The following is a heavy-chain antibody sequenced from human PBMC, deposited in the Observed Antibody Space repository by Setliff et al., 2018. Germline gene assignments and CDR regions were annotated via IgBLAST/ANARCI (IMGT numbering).Heavy chain of an antibody. D-gene: IGHD1-1*01. CDR3: ATDGVQNYNLDY. V-gene: IGHV3-30*02. J-gene: IGHJ4*02. Sequence: PGGSLRLSCVASGFDFSSYGMHWVRQAPGKGLEWVTLIRYDSSTRHYADSVKGRFSVSRDNSRNTLYLQMNSLRVEDTAVYYCATDGVQNYNLDYWGQGTLVTVSS. CDR2: IRYDSSTR. CDR1: GFDFSSYG.